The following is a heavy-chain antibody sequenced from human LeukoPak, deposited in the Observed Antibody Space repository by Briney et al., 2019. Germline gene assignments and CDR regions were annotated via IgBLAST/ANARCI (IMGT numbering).Heavy chain of an antibody. J-gene: IGHJ3*02. CDR1: GFTFSSYA. CDR2: ISGSGGST. D-gene: IGHD3-22*01. Sequence: GGSLRLSCAASGFTFSSYAMSWVRQAPGKGLEWVSAISGSGGSTYYADSVKGRFTISRDNSKNTLYLQMSSLRAEDTAVYYCAKDSRYYYDSSGYYPLGGAFDIWGQGTMVTVSS. V-gene: IGHV3-23*01. CDR3: AKDSRYYYDSSGYYPLGGAFDI.